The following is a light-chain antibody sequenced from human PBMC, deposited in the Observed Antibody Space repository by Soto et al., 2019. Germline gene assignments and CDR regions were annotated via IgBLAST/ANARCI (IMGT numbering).Light chain of an antibody. CDR1: QSVSSY. V-gene: IGKV3D-15*01. Sequence: TLSSMASQSVSSYLAWYQQKPGQAPRLLIYDASNRATGIPARFSGSGPGTEFNLALRTLHSEYFAVYNCEQSVRAALSFAGGTKVDIK. CDR2: DAS. J-gene: IGKJ4*01. CDR3: EQSVRAALS.